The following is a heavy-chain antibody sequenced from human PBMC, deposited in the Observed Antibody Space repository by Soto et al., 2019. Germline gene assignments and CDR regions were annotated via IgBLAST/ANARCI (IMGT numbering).Heavy chain of an antibody. D-gene: IGHD5-18*01. V-gene: IGHV3-15*01. CDR3: TATFGGYSYDDY. J-gene: IGHJ4*02. Sequence: PGGSLRLSCAASGFTFSNAWMSWVRQAPGKGLEWVGRIKSKTDGGTTDYAAPVKGRFTISRDDSKNTLYLQMNSLKTEDTAVYYCTATFGGYSYDDYWGQGTLVTVS. CDR1: GFTFSNAW. CDR2: IKSKTDGGTT.